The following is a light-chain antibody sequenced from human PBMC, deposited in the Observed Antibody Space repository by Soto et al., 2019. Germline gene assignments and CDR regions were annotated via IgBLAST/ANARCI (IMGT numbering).Light chain of an antibody. Sequence: EIVLTQSPGTLSLSPGERATLSCRASQSVSSSYLAWYQQKPGQAPRLLIYGASSRATGIPDRFSGSGSGTDFTLTISRLEPEDFAVYYCQQYGSSLPLPFGQGTKVEIK. CDR2: GAS. J-gene: IGKJ1*01. CDR3: QQYGSSLPLP. CDR1: QSVSSSY. V-gene: IGKV3-20*01.